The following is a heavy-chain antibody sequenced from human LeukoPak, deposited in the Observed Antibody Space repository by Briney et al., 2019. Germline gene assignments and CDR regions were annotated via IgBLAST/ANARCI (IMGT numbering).Heavy chain of an antibody. CDR3: ARGWGIKIPFDY. D-gene: IGHD3-16*01. V-gene: IGHV3-23*01. J-gene: IGHJ4*02. Sequence: PGGSLRLSCAASGFTFSTFAMIWVRQPPGKGLEWVSSIFPSGGEIHYADSVRGRFTISRDNSKSTLSLQMNSLRAEDTAVYYCARGWGIKIPFDYWGQGTLVTVSS. CDR2: IFPSGGEI. CDR1: GFTFSTFA.